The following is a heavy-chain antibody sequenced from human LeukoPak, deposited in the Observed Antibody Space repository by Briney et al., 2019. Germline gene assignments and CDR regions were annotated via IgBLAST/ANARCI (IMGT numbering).Heavy chain of an antibody. J-gene: IGHJ4*02. CDR2: ITPKSGGT. D-gene: IGHD4-17*01. CDR1: GYTFTDYY. CDR3: ARWVPHDYGDYGFDY. Sequence: GASVKVSCKASGYTFTDYYMHWVRQAPGQGLEWMGWITPKSGGTNYGQKFQGRVTMTRDTSIRTAYTELSRLTSDDTAVYYCARWVPHDYGDYGFDYWGQGTLVGVPS. V-gene: IGHV1-2*02.